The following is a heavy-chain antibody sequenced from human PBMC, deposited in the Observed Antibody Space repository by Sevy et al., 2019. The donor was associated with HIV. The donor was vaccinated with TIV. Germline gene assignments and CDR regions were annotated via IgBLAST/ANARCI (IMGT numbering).Heavy chain of an antibody. CDR3: ATGPYYYGSGSYYNEGWFDP. D-gene: IGHD3-10*01. Sequence: ASVKVSCKVFGYTLTELSMHWVRQAPGKGLEWMGGFDPEDGETIYAQKFQGRVTMTEDTSTDTAYMELSSLRSEDTAVYYCATGPYYYGSGSYYNEGWFDPWGQGTLVTVSS. V-gene: IGHV1-24*01. CDR1: GYTLTELS. J-gene: IGHJ5*02. CDR2: FDPEDGET.